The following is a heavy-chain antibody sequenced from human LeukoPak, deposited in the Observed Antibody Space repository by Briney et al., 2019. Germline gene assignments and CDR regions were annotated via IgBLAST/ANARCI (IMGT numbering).Heavy chain of an antibody. CDR2: ISGSGGST. CDR1: GFTFSSYA. D-gene: IGHD6-6*01. Sequence: PGGSLRLSCAASGFTFSSYAMSWVRQAPGKGLEWVSAISGSGGSTYYADSVKGRFTISRDNSKNTLYLQMNSLGAEDTAVYYCAKVMDSSSSAGDYWGQGTLVTVSS. J-gene: IGHJ4*02. V-gene: IGHV3-23*01. CDR3: AKVMDSSSSAGDY.